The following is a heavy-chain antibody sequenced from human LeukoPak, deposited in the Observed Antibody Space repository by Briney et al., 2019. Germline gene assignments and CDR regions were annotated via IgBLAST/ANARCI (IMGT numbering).Heavy chain of an antibody. CDR1: GFTFSSYS. CDR3: ARGIPSYGGNSGGSVDY. J-gene: IGHJ4*02. D-gene: IGHD4-23*01. CDR2: ISSSSSYI. V-gene: IGHV3-21*01. Sequence: TGRSLRLSCAASGFTFSSYSMNWVRQAPGKGLEWVSSISSSSSYIYYADSVKGRFTISRDNAKNSLYLQMNSLRAEDTAVYYCARGIPSYGGNSGGSVDYWGQGTLVTVSS.